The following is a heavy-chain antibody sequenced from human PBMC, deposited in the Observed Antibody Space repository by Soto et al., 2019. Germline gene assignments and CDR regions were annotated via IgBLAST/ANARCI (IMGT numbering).Heavy chain of an antibody. V-gene: IGHV1-24*01. Sequence: GASVKVSWKVSGYTLTELSMHWVRQAPGKGLEWMGGFDPEDGETIYAQKFQGRVTMTEDTSTDTAYMELSSLRSEDTAVYYCATGGVSYAKHRYYYYYYGMDVWGQGTTVTVSS. D-gene: IGHD1-26*01. CDR3: ATGGVSYAKHRYYYYYYGMDV. J-gene: IGHJ6*02. CDR1: GYTLTELS. CDR2: FDPEDGET.